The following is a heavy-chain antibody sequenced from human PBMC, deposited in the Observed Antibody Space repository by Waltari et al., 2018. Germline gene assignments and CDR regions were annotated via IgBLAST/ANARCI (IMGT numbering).Heavy chain of an antibody. CDR3: SRDPRWLDV. CDR1: GFTFSSYA. J-gene: IGHJ6*03. V-gene: IGHV3-48*04. D-gene: IGHD5-12*01. CDR2: IGDSGTTI. Sequence: EVHLVESGGGLVQPGGSLRLSCAASGFTFSSYAMSWIRQAPGKGLECISYIGDSGTTITYADSVKGRFTISRDNAKNSLYLQMNSLTAEDTAVYFCSRDPRWLDVWGKGTTVTVSS.